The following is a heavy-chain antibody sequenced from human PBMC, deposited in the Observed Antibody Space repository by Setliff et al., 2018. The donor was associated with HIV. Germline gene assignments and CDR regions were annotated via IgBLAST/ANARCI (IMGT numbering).Heavy chain of an antibody. Sequence: GASVKVSCKASGYDFNIYGISWVRQAPGQGLEWMGWISRNTGDTGYAQKFQGRVTVTRNSSISTAYMELSSLRSEDTAVYYCTRNTWGWFDPWGQGTLVTVSS. J-gene: IGHJ5*02. D-gene: IGHD7-27*01. V-gene: IGHV1-8*02. CDR1: GYDFNIYG. CDR2: ISRNTGDT. CDR3: TRNTWGWFDP.